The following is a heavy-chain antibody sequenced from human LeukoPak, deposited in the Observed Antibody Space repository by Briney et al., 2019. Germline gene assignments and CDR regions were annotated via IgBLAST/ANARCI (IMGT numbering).Heavy chain of an antibody. CDR3: VKDLSGAYSSGWTRGYYFDY. V-gene: IGHV3-64D*06. J-gene: IGHJ4*02. CDR2: ISSDGAYT. D-gene: IGHD6-19*01. CDR1: GFTFSTYA. Sequence: GGSLRLSCSASGFTFSTYAVHWVRQAPGKGLEYVSAISSDGAYTYYADSVKGRFAISRDNSKNTLYLQMSSLRAVDAAVYYCVKDLSGAYSSGWTRGYYFDYWGQGTLVTVSS.